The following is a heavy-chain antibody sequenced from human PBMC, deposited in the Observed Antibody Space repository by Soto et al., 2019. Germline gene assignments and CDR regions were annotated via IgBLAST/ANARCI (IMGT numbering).Heavy chain of an antibody. CDR3: ATNLFSSTSRGSDFDP. CDR2: INPNSGVT. V-gene: IGHV1-2*02. Sequence: QVQLVQSGAEMKKPGASVKISCKASGYYFTGYYMHWVRQAPGQGLEWMGWINPNSGVTNYAQRFQGRVTMTRYTSISTAYLEVKRLTSDDTAVYYCATNLFSSTSRGSDFDPWGQGTLVIVSS. CDR1: GYYFTGYY. D-gene: IGHD2-2*01. J-gene: IGHJ5*02.